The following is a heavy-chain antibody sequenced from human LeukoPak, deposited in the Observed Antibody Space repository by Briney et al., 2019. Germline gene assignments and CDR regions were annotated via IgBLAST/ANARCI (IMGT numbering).Heavy chain of an antibody. J-gene: IGHJ4*02. V-gene: IGHV4-39*01. CDR2: IYYSGYT. D-gene: IGHD3-10*01. Sequence: QSSETLSLTCTVSGGSISSSSYYWGWIRQPPWKGLEWIGTIYYSGYTYYNPSLESRVTISVDTSKNQFSLKLSSVTAADTAIYYCAKHYMGSSYNRGLDYWGQGTLVTVSS. CDR3: AKHYMGSSYNRGLDY. CDR1: GGSISSSSYY.